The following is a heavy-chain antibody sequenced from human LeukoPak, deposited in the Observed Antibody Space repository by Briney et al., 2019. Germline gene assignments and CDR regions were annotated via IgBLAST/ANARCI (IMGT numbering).Heavy chain of an antibody. J-gene: IGHJ3*02. CDR3: AKGSRSMVRQDGGAFDI. Sequence: GGSLRLSCAVSGFTFSSYEMNWVRQAPGKGLEWVSHISSSGSSIYYADSVKGRFTISRDNSKNTLYLQMNSLRAEDTAVYYCAKGSRSMVRQDGGAFDIWGQGTMVTVSS. D-gene: IGHD3-10*01. V-gene: IGHV3-48*03. CDR1: GFTFSSYE. CDR2: ISSSGSSI.